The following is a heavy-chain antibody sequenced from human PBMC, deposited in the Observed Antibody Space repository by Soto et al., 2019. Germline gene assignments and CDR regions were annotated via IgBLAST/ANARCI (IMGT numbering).Heavy chain of an antibody. J-gene: IGHJ4*02. D-gene: IGHD3-3*01. CDR1: GLNFDDFA. CDR3: AKGRYDFWSPYYFDS. V-gene: IGHV3-9*01. CDR2: ITWNSRVL. Sequence: EVQLVESGGRLVQPGRSLRLSCVGTGLNFDDFAMHWVRQAPGKGLEWVSGITWNSRVLAYADSVKGRFTISRDNARNSLYLQMNSLRDENTALYYCAKGRYDFWSPYYFDSWGQGTLVTVSS.